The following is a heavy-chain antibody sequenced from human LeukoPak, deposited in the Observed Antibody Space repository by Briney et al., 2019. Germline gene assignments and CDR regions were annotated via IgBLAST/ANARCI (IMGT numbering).Heavy chain of an antibody. CDR2: ISGSGGST. Sequence: PGGSLRLSCAASGFTFSSYAMSWVRQAPGKGLEWVSAISGSGGSTYYADSVKGRFTISRDNSKNTLYLQMNSLRAEDTAVYYCAKGPRRVLEYSYGYFDYWGREPWSPSPQ. V-gene: IGHV3-23*01. CDR3: AKGPRRVLEYSYGYFDY. D-gene: IGHD5-18*01. CDR1: GFTFSSYA. J-gene: IGHJ4*02.